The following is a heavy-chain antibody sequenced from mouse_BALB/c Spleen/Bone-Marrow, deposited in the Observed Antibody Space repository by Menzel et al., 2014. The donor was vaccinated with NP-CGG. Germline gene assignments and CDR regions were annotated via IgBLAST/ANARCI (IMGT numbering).Heavy chain of an antibody. D-gene: IGHD2-3*01. CDR3: ARNNGGYYSWFAY. J-gene: IGHJ3*01. CDR2: IWSGGST. Sequence: VQLQESGPGLVQPSQSLSITCTVSGFSLTSYGVHWVRQSPGKGLEWLGVIWSGGSTDYNAAFISRLSISKDNSKSQVFFKMNSLQANDTAIYYCARNNGGYYSWFAYWGQGTLVTVSA. CDR1: GFSLTSYG. V-gene: IGHV2-2*02.